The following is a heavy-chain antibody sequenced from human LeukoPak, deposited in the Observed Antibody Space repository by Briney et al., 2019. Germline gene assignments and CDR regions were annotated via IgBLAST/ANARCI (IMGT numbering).Heavy chain of an antibody. CDR3: ATLYYDFWSGYFNYFDY. CDR1: AFTFSNHW. Sequence: GGSLRLSCAASAFTFSNHWMHWVRQAPGKGLVWVSDISSDGSRTFYADSVKGRFIISRDNSKNTLYLQMNSLRAEDTAVYYCATLYYDFWSGYFNYFDYWGQGTLVTVSS. J-gene: IGHJ4*02. D-gene: IGHD3-3*01. V-gene: IGHV3-74*01. CDR2: ISSDGSRT.